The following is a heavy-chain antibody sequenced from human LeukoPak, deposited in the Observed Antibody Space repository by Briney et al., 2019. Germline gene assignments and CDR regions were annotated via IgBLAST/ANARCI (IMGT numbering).Heavy chain of an antibody. CDR2: IRYDGNTK. CDR3: TTEYSGNWYHDY. V-gene: IGHV3-30*02. D-gene: IGHD6-13*01. J-gene: IGHJ4*02. Sequence: PGGSLRLSCAASGFTFNKDGMHWVRQAPGKGLEWVTCIRYDGNTKYYADSVRGRFTISRDNLKNTLYLQMNSLRPDDAATHSSTTEYSGNWYHDYWGQGTLVTVSS. CDR1: GFTFNKDG.